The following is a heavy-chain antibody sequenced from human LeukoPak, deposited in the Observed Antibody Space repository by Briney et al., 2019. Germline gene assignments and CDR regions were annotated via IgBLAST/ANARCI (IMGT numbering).Heavy chain of an antibody. CDR3: ARCGYYDFWSGYNPATFDY. D-gene: IGHD3-3*01. CDR2: INHTGTT. CDR1: GYSISSAYY. Sequence: PSETLSLTCAVSGYSISSAYYWGWIRQPPGKGLEWMGIINHTGTTYYNPSLKSRVTISVDTSKNQFSLKLSSVTAADTAVYYCARCGYYDFWSGYNPATFDYWGQGTLVTVSS. J-gene: IGHJ4*02. V-gene: IGHV4-38-2*01.